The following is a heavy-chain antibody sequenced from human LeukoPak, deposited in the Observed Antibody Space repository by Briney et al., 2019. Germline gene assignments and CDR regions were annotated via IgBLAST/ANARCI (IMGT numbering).Heavy chain of an antibody. CDR1: GFTFSSHW. V-gene: IGHV3-7*01. Sequence: PGGSLRLSCAASGFTFSSHWMSWVRQAPGEGLEWVANIKQDGSEKYYVDSVTGRFTISRDNAKNSLYLKMNSLRAEDTAVYYCARDGGGEYQLLYYFDYWGQGTLVNVSS. CDR3: ARDGGGEYQLLYYFDY. CDR2: IKQDGSEK. D-gene: IGHD2-2*01. J-gene: IGHJ4*02.